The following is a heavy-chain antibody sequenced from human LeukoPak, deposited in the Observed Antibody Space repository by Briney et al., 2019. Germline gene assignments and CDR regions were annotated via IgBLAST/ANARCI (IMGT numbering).Heavy chain of an antibody. D-gene: IGHD6-13*01. CDR2: LKEDGSQR. V-gene: IGHV3-7*01. CDR1: GFTFSRSW. Sequence: GGSLRLSCAASGFTFSRSWMSWVRQAPGKGLEWVANLKEDGSQRNYVDSVKGRFTISRDNAMNSVFLQMISLRAEDTAVYYCARDRGYNSFDYWGQGTLVTVSS. CDR3: ARDRGYNSFDY. J-gene: IGHJ4*02.